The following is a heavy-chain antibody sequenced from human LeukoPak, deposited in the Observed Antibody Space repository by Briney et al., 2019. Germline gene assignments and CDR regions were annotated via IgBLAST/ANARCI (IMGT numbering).Heavy chain of an antibody. CDR3: ARFWLGLDY. V-gene: IGHV3-7*03. Sequence: PGGSLRLSCAASGFTFSGYRISWVRQAPGKGLQWVANIKQDGSEKYYVDSVKARFTISRDNTKNSLYLQMNSLRAEDTAVYYCARFWLGLDYWGQGSLVTVSS. J-gene: IGHJ4*02. D-gene: IGHD3-3*01. CDR2: IKQDGSEK. CDR1: GFTFSGYR.